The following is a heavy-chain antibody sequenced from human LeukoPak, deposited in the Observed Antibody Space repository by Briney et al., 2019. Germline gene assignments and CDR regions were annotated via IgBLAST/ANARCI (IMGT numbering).Heavy chain of an antibody. Sequence: GASVKVSCKASGYTFTGYYMHWVRQAPGQGLEWMGWINPNSGGTNYAQKFQGRVTVTRDTSISTAYMELSRLRSDDTAVYYCARARPYCGGDCYRTFDYWGQGTLVTVSS. D-gene: IGHD2-21*02. CDR3: ARARPYCGGDCYRTFDY. CDR1: GYTFTGYY. V-gene: IGHV1-2*02. J-gene: IGHJ4*02. CDR2: INPNSGGT.